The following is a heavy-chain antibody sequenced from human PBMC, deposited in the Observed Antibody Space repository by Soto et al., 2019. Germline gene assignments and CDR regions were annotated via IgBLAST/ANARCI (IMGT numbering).Heavy chain of an antibody. Sequence: GGSLRLSCAASGFTFSTYAMNWVRQTPGRGLEWVAGFSSNSRYTFYAESVQGRFTISRDNAKNTLYLQMNSLRAEDTAVYYCARGPYYDFWSGPITNYYMDVWGKGTTVTVSS. D-gene: IGHD3-3*01. J-gene: IGHJ6*03. CDR1: GFTFSTYA. CDR2: FSSNSRYT. CDR3: ARGPYYDFWSGPITNYYMDV. V-gene: IGHV3-21*01.